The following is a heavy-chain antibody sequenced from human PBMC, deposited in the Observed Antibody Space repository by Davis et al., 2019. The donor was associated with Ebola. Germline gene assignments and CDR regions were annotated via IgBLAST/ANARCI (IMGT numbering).Heavy chain of an antibody. D-gene: IGHD3-3*01. CDR1: GFTFSSYS. CDR3: ARVGGDDFWSGRFDY. J-gene: IGHJ4*02. CDR2: IKQDGSEK. Sequence: PGGSLRLSCAASGFTFSSYSMNWVRQAPGKGLEWVANIKQDGSEKYYVDSVKGRFTISRDNAKNSLYLQMNSLRAEDTAVYYCARVGGDDFWSGRFDYWGQGTLVTVSS. V-gene: IGHV3-7*01.